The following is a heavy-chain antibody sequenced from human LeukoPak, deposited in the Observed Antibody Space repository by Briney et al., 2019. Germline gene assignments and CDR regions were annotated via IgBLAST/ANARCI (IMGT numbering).Heavy chain of an antibody. CDR2: INDRGVDT. V-gene: IGHV3-23*01. CDR3: AKGSSPLGHFDC. D-gene: IGHD6-13*01. J-gene: IGHJ4*02. Sequence: GGSLRLSCAASGFTLSSYWMNWARQAPGKGLEWVSGINDRGVDTYYTDSVKGRFTISRDNSKNTLFLQMNSLTAEDTAVYYCAKGSSPLGHFDCWGQGTLVTVSS. CDR1: GFTLSSYW.